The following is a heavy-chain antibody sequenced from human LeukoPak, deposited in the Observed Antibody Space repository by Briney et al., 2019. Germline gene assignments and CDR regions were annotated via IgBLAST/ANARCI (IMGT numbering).Heavy chain of an antibody. CDR2: ISGSGGST. CDR3: AKDGAMIVVVRIDY. J-gene: IGHJ4*02. CDR1: GFTFSSYA. Sequence: AGGSLRLSCAASGFTFSSYAMSWVRQAPGKGLEWVSAISGSGGSTYYADSVKGRFTISRDNSKNTLYLQMNSLRAEDTAVYYCAKDGAMIVVVRIDYWGQGTLVTVSS. V-gene: IGHV3-23*01. D-gene: IGHD3-22*01.